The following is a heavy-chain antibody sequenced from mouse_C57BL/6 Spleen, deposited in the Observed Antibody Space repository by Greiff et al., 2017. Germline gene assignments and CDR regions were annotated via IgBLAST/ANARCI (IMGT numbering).Heavy chain of an antibody. D-gene: IGHD1-1*01. CDR3: ARGGTTVVAYWYFDV. V-gene: IGHV1-69*01. Sequence: QVQLQQPGAELVMPGASVKLSCKASGYTFTSYWMHWVKQRPGQGLEWIGEIDPSDSYTKYNQKFKGKSTLTVDKSSSTAYMQLSSLTSEDSAVYYCARGGTTVVAYWYFDVWGTGTTVTVSS. J-gene: IGHJ1*03. CDR2: IDPSDSYT. CDR1: GYTFTSYW.